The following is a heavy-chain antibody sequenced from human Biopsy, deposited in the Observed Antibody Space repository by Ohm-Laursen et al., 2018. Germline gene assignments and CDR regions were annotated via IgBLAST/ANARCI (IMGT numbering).Heavy chain of an antibody. V-gene: IGHV4-59*11. J-gene: IGHJ4*02. D-gene: IGHD4-23*01. CDR2: ISHTGYT. Sequence: GTLSLTCTVSGGSFTGHYWSWIRQPPGKGLEWIGHISHTGYTSYKSSLKSRVTISLDTSRKHFSLRLTSLAAADTAVYYCARGSNDFGGLYFPRWGQGTLLTVSS. CDR3: ARGSNDFGGLYFPR. CDR1: GGSFTGHY.